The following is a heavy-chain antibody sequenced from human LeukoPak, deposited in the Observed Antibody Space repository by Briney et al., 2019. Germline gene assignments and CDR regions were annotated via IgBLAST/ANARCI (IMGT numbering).Heavy chain of an antibody. J-gene: IGHJ6*02. Sequence: PGESLQISCQCSGYTFTSHWIGGVRQLPGKGRKWMGIIYPGDSDTRNSPSCEGQVTISANKSITTAYLHCGSLKASDTAIYYCARLGYCSSASCYYGMDVWGQGTTVTVSS. D-gene: IGHD2-2*01. V-gene: IGHV5-51*01. CDR3: ARLGYCSSASCYYGMDV. CDR2: IYPGDSDT. CDR1: GYTFTSHW.